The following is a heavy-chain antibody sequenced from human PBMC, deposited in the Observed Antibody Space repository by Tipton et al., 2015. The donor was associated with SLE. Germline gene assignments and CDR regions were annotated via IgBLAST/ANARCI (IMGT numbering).Heavy chain of an antibody. CDR2: IYTSGST. Sequence: TLSLTCTVSGASVSNYYWSWIRQPPGKGLEWIGYIYTSGSTNYNPSLKSRVTISVDTSKNQFSLKLSSVTAADTAVYYCARSAGYGSSWAHFDYWGQGTLVTVSS. CDR3: ARSAGYGSSWAHFDY. CDR1: GASVSNYY. J-gene: IGHJ4*02. V-gene: IGHV4-4*08. D-gene: IGHD6-13*01.